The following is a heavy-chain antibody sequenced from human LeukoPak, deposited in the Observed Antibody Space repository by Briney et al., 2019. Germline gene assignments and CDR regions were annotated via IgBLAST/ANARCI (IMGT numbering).Heavy chain of an antibody. J-gene: IGHJ6*04. Sequence: SETLSLTCTVSGGSISSDYWSWIRQPPGKGLEWIGYIYYSGSTNYNPSLKSRVTISVDTSKNQFSLKLSSVTAADTAVYYCASLDPWRYGMDVWGKGTTVTVSS. V-gene: IGHV4-59*01. CDR1: GGSISSDY. CDR3: ASLDPWRYGMDV. CDR2: IYYSGST. D-gene: IGHD3-9*01.